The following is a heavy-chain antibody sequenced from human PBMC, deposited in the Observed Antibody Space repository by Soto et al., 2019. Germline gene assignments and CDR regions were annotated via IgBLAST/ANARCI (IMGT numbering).Heavy chain of an antibody. V-gene: IGHV3-23*01. CDR1: LFTFSSYA. J-gene: IGHJ6*02. D-gene: IGHD2-21*02. CDR3: AKKSRYQETAPRYYAMDV. Sequence: GGPLRLSCAASLFTFSSYAMSWVRQAPGKGLEWVSGITSSGGSTYYTDSVKGRFTISRDNSKNTLFLQMNSLRAEDTAIYYCAKKSRYQETAPRYYAMDVWGQGTTVTVSS. CDR2: ITSSGGST.